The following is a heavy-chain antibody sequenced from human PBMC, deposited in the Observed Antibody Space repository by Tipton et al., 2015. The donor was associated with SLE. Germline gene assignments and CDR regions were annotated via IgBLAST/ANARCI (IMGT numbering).Heavy chain of an antibody. J-gene: IGHJ4*02. CDR3: TAIVGATIYY. Sequence: GSLRLSCAASGFSFSSTYMTWVRQAPGKGLEWVGRLTSKASGEVGHYAAPVKGRFTISRDDSKSTVSLQMSSLKTEDTAVYYCTAIVGATIYYWGQGTLVTVSS. V-gene: IGHV3-15*01. CDR1: GFSFSSTY. CDR2: LTSKASGEVG. D-gene: IGHD1-26*01.